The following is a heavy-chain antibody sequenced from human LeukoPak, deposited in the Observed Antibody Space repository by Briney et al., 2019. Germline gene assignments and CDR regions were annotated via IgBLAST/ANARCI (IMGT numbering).Heavy chain of an antibody. CDR3: ARVDYGDFNYYYYGMDV. D-gene: IGHD4-17*01. Sequence: SETLSLTCTVSGGPISSYYWSWIRQPPGKGLEWIGYIYYSGSTNYNPSLKSRVTISVDTSKNQFSLKLSSVTAADKAVYYCARVDYGDFNYYYYGMDVWGQGTTVTVSS. CDR2: IYYSGST. CDR1: GGPISSYY. J-gene: IGHJ6*02. V-gene: IGHV4-59*01.